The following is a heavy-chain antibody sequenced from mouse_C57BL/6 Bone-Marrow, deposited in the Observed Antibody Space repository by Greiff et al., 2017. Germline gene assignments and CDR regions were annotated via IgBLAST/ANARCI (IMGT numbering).Heavy chain of an antibody. J-gene: IGHJ3*01. CDR2: ISNLAYSI. D-gene: IGHD1-1*01. CDR1: GFTFSDYG. CDR3: ARPHYGTFAY. Sequence: EVKLMESGGGLVQPGGSLKLSCAASGFTFSDYGMAWVRQAPRKGPEWVAFISNLAYSIYYADTVTGRFTISRENAKNTLYLEMSSLRSEDTAMYYCARPHYGTFAYWGQGTLVTVSA. V-gene: IGHV5-15*01.